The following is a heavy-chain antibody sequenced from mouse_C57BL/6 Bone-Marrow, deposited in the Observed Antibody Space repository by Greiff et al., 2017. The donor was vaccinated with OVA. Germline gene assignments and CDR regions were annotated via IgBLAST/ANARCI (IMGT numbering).Heavy chain of an antibody. CDR3: AGGSRFAY. J-gene: IGHJ3*01. CDR1: GFSLTSYG. D-gene: IGHD1-1*01. Sequence: QVQLQQPGPGLVQPSQSLSIPCTVSGFSLTSYGVHWVRQSPGKGLEWLGVIWSGGSTDYNAAFISRLSISKDNSKSQVFFKMNSLQADDTAIYYCAGGSRFAYWGQGTLVTVSA. V-gene: IGHV2-2*01. CDR2: IWSGGST.